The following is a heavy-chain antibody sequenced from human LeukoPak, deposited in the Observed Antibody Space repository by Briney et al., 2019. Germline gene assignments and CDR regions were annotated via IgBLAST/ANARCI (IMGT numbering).Heavy chain of an antibody. D-gene: IGHD6-6*01. CDR1: GFTFSHYW. J-gene: IGHJ4*02. CDR2: IYNDGSST. Sequence: GGSLRLSCAASGFTFSHYWMHWFRQPPGKGLVGFSRIYNDGSSTTYADSVKGRFTISRDNAKNTLYLQMNSLRAEDTAVYYCARPLSGYSSSLGYWGQGTLVTVSS. V-gene: IGHV3-74*01. CDR3: ARPLSGYSSSLGY.